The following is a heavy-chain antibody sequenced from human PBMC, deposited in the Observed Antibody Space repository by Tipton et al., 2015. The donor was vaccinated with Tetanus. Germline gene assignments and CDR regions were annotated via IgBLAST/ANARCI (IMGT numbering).Heavy chain of an antibody. V-gene: IGHV3-7*03. Sequence: SLRLSCAASGFTFSSYWMSWVRQAPGKGLEWVANIKQDGSEKYYVDSVKGRFTISRDNAKNSLYLQMNNLRAEDTAVYYCARDKYCSGGSCYFDAFDIWGQGTMVTVSS. J-gene: IGHJ3*02. CDR2: IKQDGSEK. CDR3: ARDKYCSGGSCYFDAFDI. D-gene: IGHD2-15*01. CDR1: GFTFSSYW.